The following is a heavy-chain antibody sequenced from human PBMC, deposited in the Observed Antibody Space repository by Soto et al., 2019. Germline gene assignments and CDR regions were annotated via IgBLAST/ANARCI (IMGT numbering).Heavy chain of an antibody. CDR2: IKQDGSEK. CDR1: GFTFSSYW. CDR3: ARIASAGRGWDV. J-gene: IGHJ6*02. D-gene: IGHD6-13*01. V-gene: IGHV3-7*01. Sequence: EVQLVESGGGLVQPGGSLRLSCAASGFTFSSYWMSCVRQAPVKGLEWVGNIKQDGSEKNYVDFVEGRFTISRDNAENSLYLQMNSLRAEDTAVYYCARIASAGRGWDVWGQGTTVVVSS.